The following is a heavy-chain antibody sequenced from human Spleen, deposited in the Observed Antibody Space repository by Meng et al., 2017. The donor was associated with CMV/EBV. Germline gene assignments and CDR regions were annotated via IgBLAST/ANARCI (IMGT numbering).Heavy chain of an antibody. Sequence: YTFPSYGISWVRQAPGQGLEWMGWISAYNGNTNYAQKLQGRVTMTTDTSTSTAYMELRSLRSDDTAVYYCARVPEVVPAAMANWFDPWGQGTLVTVSS. CDR2: ISAYNGNT. CDR3: ARVPEVVPAAMANWFDP. D-gene: IGHD2-2*01. V-gene: IGHV1-18*01. J-gene: IGHJ5*02. CDR1: YTFPSYG.